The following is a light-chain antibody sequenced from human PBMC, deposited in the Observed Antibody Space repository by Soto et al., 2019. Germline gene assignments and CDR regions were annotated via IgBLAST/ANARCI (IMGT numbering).Light chain of an antibody. V-gene: IGKV3-20*01. J-gene: IGKJ1*01. CDR2: GAS. Sequence: EIVLTHSPGTLSLSPGERATLSCRASQSVSSNFLAWYQQKPGQAPRLLIYGASNRATGIPDRFSGSGSGTDFTLTISRLEPEDFAVYYCQQYGSSPRTFGQGTKVDIK. CDR3: QQYGSSPRT. CDR1: QSVSSNF.